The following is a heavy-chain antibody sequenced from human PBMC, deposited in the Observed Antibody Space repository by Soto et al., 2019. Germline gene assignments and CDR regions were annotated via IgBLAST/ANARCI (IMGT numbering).Heavy chain of an antibody. D-gene: IGHD6-19*01. CDR3: AREYSSGFSFFDY. J-gene: IGHJ4*02. Sequence: ASVKVSCKASGYTFTSYDINWVRQATGQGLEWMGWMNPNSGNTGYAQKFQGRVTMTRNTSISTAYMGLSSLRSEDTAVYYCAREYSSGFSFFDYWGQGTLVTVSS. CDR2: MNPNSGNT. V-gene: IGHV1-8*01. CDR1: GYTFTSYD.